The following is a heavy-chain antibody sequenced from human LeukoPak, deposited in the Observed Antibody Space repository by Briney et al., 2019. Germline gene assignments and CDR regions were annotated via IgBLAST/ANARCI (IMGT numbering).Heavy chain of an antibody. Sequence: PGGSLRLSCAGSGFIFTNEWMTWVRQAPGKGLEWVASINRDGSEKYYMDSVKGRFSISRDNAENSLFLLMKNLRVEDTAIYYCVRGGWSSSNYWVYWGQGTLVTVSS. D-gene: IGHD6-13*01. CDR1: GFIFTNEW. J-gene: IGHJ4*02. CDR3: VRGGWSSSNYWVY. V-gene: IGHV3-7*01. CDR2: INRDGSEK.